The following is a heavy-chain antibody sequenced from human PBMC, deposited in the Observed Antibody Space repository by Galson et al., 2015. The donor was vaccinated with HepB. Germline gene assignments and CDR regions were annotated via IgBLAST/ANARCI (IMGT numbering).Heavy chain of an antibody. J-gene: IGHJ4*02. CDR2: IDPSDSYT. V-gene: IGHV5-10-1*01. Sequence: QSGAEVKKPGESLRISCKGSGYSFTSYWISWVRQMPGKGLEWMGRIDPSDSYTNYSPSFQGHVTISADKSISTAYLQWSSLKASDTAMYYCARHYYSSSGPGSGPPTGWSQGTLVTVSS. CDR1: GYSFTSYW. CDR3: ARHYYSSSGPGSGPPTG. D-gene: IGHD6-19*01.